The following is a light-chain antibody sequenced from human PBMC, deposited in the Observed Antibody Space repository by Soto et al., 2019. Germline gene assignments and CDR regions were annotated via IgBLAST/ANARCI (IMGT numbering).Light chain of an antibody. Sequence: EIVLTQSPGTLSWSPGERATLSCRASQSISSSYLAWYQQKPGQAPRLLIYAASSRATGIPDRFSGSGSGTDFTLTISRLEPEDFGVYYCQQYGSSSYTFGQGTQLEIK. V-gene: IGKV3-20*01. J-gene: IGKJ2*01. CDR1: QSISSSY. CDR2: AAS. CDR3: QQYGSSSYT.